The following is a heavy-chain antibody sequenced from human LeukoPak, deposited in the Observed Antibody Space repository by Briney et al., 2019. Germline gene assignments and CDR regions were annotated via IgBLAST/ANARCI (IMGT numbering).Heavy chain of an antibody. CDR3: AGNVVVPAVTDAFDI. J-gene: IGHJ3*02. V-gene: IGHV1-8*01. CDR2: MNPNSGNT. CDR1: GYTFTSYD. Sequence: ASVKVSCKASGYTFTSYDINWVRQATGQGLEWMGWMNPNSGNTGYAQKFQGRVTMTRNTSISTAYMELSSLRSEDTAVYYCAGNVVVPAVTDAFDIWGQGTMVTVSS. D-gene: IGHD2-2*01.